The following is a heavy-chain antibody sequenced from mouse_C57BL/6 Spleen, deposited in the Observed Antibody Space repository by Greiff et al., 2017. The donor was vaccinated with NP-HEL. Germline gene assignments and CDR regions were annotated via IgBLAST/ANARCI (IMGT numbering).Heavy chain of an antibody. CDR1: GFTFSSYA. V-gene: IGHV5-4*01. CDR3: AREGSNYDFDD. Sequence: DVKLVESGGGLVKPGGSLKLSCAASGFTFSSYAMSWVRQTPEKRLEWVATISDGGSYTYYPDNVKGRFTISRDNAKNNLYLQMSHLKSEDTAMYYCAREGSNYDFDDWGQGTTLTVSS. J-gene: IGHJ2*01. CDR2: ISDGGSYT. D-gene: IGHD2-5*01.